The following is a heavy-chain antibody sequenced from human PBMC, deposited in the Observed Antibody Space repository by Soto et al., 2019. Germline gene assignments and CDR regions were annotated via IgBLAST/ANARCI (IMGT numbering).Heavy chain of an antibody. CDR3: ARSGGRQRVRRNWFAL. Sequence: LSLTCAVYGGSFSSYSWSWIRQPPGKGLEWIGEITHSGSTYYNPSLKSRVTISVDTSKNQFSLKLSSVTAADTAVYYCARSGGRQRVRRNWFALGGQGTLVTVSS. CDR2: ITHSGST. V-gene: IGHV4-34*01. J-gene: IGHJ5*02. D-gene: IGHD6-13*01. CDR1: GGSFSSYS.